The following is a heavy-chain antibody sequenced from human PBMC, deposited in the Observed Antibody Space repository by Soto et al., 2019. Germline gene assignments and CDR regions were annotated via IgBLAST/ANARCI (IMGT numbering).Heavy chain of an antibody. D-gene: IGHD3-10*01. CDR2: IIPIFGTA. CDR1: GGTFSSYA. Sequence: EASVKVSCKASGGTFSSYAISWVRQAPGQGLEWMGGIIPIFGTANYAQKFQGRVTITADESTSTAYMELSSLRSEDTAAYYCARDRMVRGVITTELDYWGQGTLVTVSS. J-gene: IGHJ4*02. CDR3: ARDRMVRGVITTELDY. V-gene: IGHV1-69*13.